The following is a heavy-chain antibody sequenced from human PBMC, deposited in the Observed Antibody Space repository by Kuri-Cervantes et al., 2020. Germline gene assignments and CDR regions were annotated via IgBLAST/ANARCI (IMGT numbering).Heavy chain of an antibody. J-gene: IGHJ6*04. CDR2: ISYDGSTK. CDR1: GFTFSSFA. Sequence: GESLKISCAASGFTFSSFAMHWVRQAPGKGLEWVAVISYDGSTKYYADSVKGRFTISRDNSKNTLYLQMSSVRSEDTAVYYCARGLDVWGKGTTVTVSS. V-gene: IGHV3-30-3*01. CDR3: ARGLDV.